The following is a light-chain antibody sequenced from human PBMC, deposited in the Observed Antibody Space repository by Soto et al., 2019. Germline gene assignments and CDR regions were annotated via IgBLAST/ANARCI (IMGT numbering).Light chain of an antibody. CDR2: DAP. CDR1: QSISSW. V-gene: IGKV1-5*01. CDR3: QQRSNWLIT. Sequence: DIQMTQSPSTLSASVGDRVTITCRASQSISSWLAWYQQKPGKAPKLLIYDAPSLESGVPSRFSGSGSGTEFTLTISSLQPDDFAVYYCQQRSNWLITFGQGTRLEIK. J-gene: IGKJ5*01.